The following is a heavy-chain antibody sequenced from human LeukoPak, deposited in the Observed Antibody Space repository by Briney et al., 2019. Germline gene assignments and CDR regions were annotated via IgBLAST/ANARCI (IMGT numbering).Heavy chain of an antibody. CDR3: TTQLRWFGELSEFDY. V-gene: IGHV3-15*01. Sequence: GGSLRLSCAASGFTFSNAWMTWVRHTPGQGLEWVGRIKSKTDGGTTDYAGTVKGRFTISRDDSENTLYLQMNSLKTEDTAVYYCTTQLRWFGELSEFDYWGQGALVTVSS. J-gene: IGHJ4*02. CDR2: IKSKTDGGTT. CDR1: GFTFSNAW. D-gene: IGHD3-10*01.